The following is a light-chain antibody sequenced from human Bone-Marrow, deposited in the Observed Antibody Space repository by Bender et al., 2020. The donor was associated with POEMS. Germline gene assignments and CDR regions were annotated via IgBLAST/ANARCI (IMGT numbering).Light chain of an antibody. CDR3: ATWDDSLNGWV. CDR2: NNS. CDR1: SSKFGSYP. J-gene: IGLJ3*02. Sequence: QPVLTQPPSASGTPGQRVTISCSGSSSKFGSYPVNWYQQLPGAAPKLVIFNNSQRPSGVPDRFSGSNSGTSASLAISGLLSDDEADFYCATWDDSLNGWVFGGETKLTVL. V-gene: IGLV1-44*01.